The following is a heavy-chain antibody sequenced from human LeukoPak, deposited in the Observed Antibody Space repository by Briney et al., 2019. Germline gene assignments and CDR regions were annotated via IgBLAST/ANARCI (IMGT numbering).Heavy chain of an antibody. J-gene: IGHJ6*03. V-gene: IGHV3-7*01. CDR3: ARITMVRGVISYYYYMDV. CDR2: IKQDGSEK. CDR1: GFTFSSYW. Sequence: GGSLRLSCAASGFTFSSYWMSWVRQAPGKGLEWVANIKQDGSEKYYVDSVKGRFTISTDNAKNSLYLQMNSLRAEDTAVYYCARITMVRGVISYYYYMDVWGKGTTVTVSS. D-gene: IGHD3-10*01.